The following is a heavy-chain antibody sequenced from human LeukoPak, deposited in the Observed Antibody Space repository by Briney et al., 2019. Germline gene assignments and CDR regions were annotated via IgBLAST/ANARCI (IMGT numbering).Heavy chain of an antibody. D-gene: IGHD5-18*01. Sequence: SETLSLTCAVSGGSISSYYWSWIRQPPGKGLEWIGYIYYSGSTNYNPSLKSRVTMSVDTSKNQFSLKLSSVTAADTAVYYCAREGKPGYSYGYVDYWGQGTLVTVSS. CDR1: GGSISSYY. J-gene: IGHJ4*02. V-gene: IGHV4-59*12. CDR3: AREGKPGYSYGYVDY. CDR2: IYYSGST.